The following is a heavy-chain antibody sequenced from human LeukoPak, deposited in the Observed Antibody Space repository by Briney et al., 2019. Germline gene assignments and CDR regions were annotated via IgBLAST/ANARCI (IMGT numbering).Heavy chain of an antibody. CDR2: IIPIFGTA. D-gene: IGHD1-26*01. CDR1: GGTFSSYA. Sequence: ASVKVSCKASGGTFSSYAISWVRQAPGQGLEWMGGIIPIFGTANYAQKFQGRVTITADESTSTAYMELSSLRSEDTAVHYCAREDRWEGREPDAFDIWGQGTMVTVSS. J-gene: IGHJ3*02. CDR3: AREDRWEGREPDAFDI. V-gene: IGHV1-69*13.